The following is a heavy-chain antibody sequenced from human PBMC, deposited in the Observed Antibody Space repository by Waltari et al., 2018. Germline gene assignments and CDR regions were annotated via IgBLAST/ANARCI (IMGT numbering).Heavy chain of an antibody. V-gene: IGHV3-9*01. CDR1: GFTFDDYA. Sequence: EVQLVESGGGLVQPGRSLRLSCAASGFTFDDYAMHWVRQAPGKGLEWVSGISWNSGSIGYADSVKGRFTISRDNAKNSLYLQMNSLRAEDTALYYCARVGYCGGDCYPDAFDIWGQGTMVTVSS. J-gene: IGHJ3*02. D-gene: IGHD2-21*02. CDR2: ISWNSGSI. CDR3: ARVGYCGGDCYPDAFDI.